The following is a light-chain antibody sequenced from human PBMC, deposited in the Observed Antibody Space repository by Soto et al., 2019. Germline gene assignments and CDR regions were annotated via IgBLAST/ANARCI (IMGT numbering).Light chain of an antibody. CDR2: DAS. Sequence: IVLTQSPATMCLSPGERATLACGASERVSSSYVAWYQMKAGLAPRLLSHDASTRASGIPDRFRGSKSGTDFTLTIRGLEPEDAALYYCQQYGSSPITFGQGTRLEIK. J-gene: IGKJ5*01. CDR3: QQYGSSPIT. V-gene: IGKV3D-20*01. CDR1: ERVSSSY.